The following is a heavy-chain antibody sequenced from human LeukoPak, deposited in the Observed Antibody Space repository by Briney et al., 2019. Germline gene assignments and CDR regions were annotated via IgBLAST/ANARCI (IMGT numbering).Heavy chain of an antibody. Sequence: GASVKLSCKTSGYTFTTNFVHWVRQAPGQGREWMGWINPDSGGTNYAQQFQGRVTMTRDTSISTVYMDLSRLRSDDTAMYYCVREARAGNWFDPWGQGTLVIVSS. J-gene: IGHJ5*02. CDR2: INPDSGGT. CDR1: GYTFTTNF. V-gene: IGHV1-2*02. CDR3: VREARAGNWFDP.